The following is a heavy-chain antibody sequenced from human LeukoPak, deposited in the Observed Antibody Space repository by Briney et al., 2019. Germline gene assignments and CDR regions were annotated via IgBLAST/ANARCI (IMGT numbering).Heavy chain of an antibody. CDR1: GGSVSSYF. D-gene: IGHD1-26*01. V-gene: IGHV4-59*02. CDR3: ARLDNGRGAFDY. CDR2: MYYSEST. Sequence: SETLSLTCTVSGGSVSSYFWSWIRQPPGKGLEWIGYMYYSESTNYNPYLKSRVTISIDTSKNQFSLQLSSVTAADTAVYYCARLDNGRGAFDYWGQGTLVTVSS. J-gene: IGHJ4*02.